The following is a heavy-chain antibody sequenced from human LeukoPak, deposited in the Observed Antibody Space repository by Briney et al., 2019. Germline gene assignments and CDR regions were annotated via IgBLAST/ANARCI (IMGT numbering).Heavy chain of an antibody. Sequence: SVKVSCKASGGTFSSCAISWVRQAPGQGLEWMGRIIPIFGTANYAQKFQGRVTITTDESTSTAYMGLSSLRSEDTAVYYCARDSVYVWGSYRFDYWGQGTLVTVSS. V-gene: IGHV1-69*05. CDR3: ARDSVYVWGSYRFDY. CDR1: GGTFSSCA. D-gene: IGHD3-16*02. J-gene: IGHJ4*02. CDR2: IIPIFGTA.